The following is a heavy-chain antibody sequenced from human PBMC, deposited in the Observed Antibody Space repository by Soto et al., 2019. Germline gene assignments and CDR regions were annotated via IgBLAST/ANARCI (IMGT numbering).Heavy chain of an antibody. CDR1: VFTFSSYS. J-gene: IGHJ4*02. Sequence: PGGSLRLSCAASVFTFSSYSMSWFRQAPGKGLEWVSGFRTSGDGGTTCYADSVKGRFTISRDNSKNTLFLQMNSLRAEDTAIYYCAKKVNSGSGSQYFDYWGQGTLVTVSS. V-gene: IGHV3-23*01. CDR3: AKKVNSGSGSQYFDY. CDR2: FRTSGDGGTT. D-gene: IGHD3-10*01.